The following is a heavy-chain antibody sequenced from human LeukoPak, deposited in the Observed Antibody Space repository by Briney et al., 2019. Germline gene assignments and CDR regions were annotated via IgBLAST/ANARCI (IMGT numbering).Heavy chain of an antibody. CDR2: IDSDGSRT. J-gene: IGHJ4*02. Sequence: AGSLRLSCAASGCTLSSYEMHWVRQAPGKGLVWVSRIDSDGSRTGYADSVKGRFTISRDNAKNTLYLQMNSLRAEDTAIYYCARELPREVTLDYWGQGTLVTVSS. D-gene: IGHD2-21*02. CDR3: ARELPREVTLDY. V-gene: IGHV3-74*01. CDR1: GCTLSSYE.